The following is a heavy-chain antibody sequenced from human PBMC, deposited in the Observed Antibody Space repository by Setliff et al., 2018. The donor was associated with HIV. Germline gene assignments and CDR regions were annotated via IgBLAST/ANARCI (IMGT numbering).Heavy chain of an antibody. CDR2: IRSRAKGYAT. Sequence: GESLKISCEGSGFTFSDWTMHWVRQASGKGLEWVGRIRSRAKGYATEYGESVRGRFTISRDDSKNTVFLQMNGLKIEDTALYYCTRSYYGLDYYWGQGTLVTVSS. D-gene: IGHD3-3*01. J-gene: IGHJ4*02. V-gene: IGHV3-73*01. CDR3: TRSYYGLDYY. CDR1: GFTFSDWT.